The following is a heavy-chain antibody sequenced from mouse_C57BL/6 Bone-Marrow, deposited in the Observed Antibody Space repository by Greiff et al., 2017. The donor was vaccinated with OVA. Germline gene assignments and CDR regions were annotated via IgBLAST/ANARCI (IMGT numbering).Heavy chain of an antibody. Sequence: QVQLKESGAELVRPGTSVKMSCKASGYTFTNYWIGWAKQRPGHGLEWIGDIYPGGGYTNYNEKFKGKATLTADKSSSTAYMQFSSLTSEDSAIYYCARGDYPYAMDYGGQGTSVTVSS. D-gene: IGHD2-13*01. V-gene: IGHV1-63*01. CDR3: ARGDYPYAMDY. CDR2: IYPGGGYT. CDR1: GYTFTNYW. J-gene: IGHJ4*01.